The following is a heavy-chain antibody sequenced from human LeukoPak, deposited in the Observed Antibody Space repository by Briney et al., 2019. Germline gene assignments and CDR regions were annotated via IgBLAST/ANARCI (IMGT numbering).Heavy chain of an antibody. D-gene: IGHD6-19*01. CDR3: AKVLAVTGTPGGDAFDI. Sequence: RGSLRLSCAASGFTFTSYAMSWVRQAPGKGLEWVSAISESGGRTYYADSVKGRFTISRDNPKNTLYLQMNTLRAEDTAVYYCAKVLAVTGTPGGDAFDIWGQGTMVTVSS. CDR2: ISESGGRT. V-gene: IGHV3-23*01. J-gene: IGHJ3*02. CDR1: GFTFTSYA.